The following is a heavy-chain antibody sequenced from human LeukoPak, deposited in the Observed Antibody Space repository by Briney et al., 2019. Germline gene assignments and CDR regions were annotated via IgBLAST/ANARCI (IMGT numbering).Heavy chain of an antibody. Sequence: GASVKVSCKASGYTFTSYGISWVRQAPGQGLEWMGWISAYNGNTNYAQKLQGRVTMTTDTSTSTAYMELRSLRSDDTAVYYCARDERARDFGAAGYFDYWGQGTLVTVSS. CDR3: ARDERARDFGAAGYFDY. V-gene: IGHV1-18*01. D-gene: IGHD4-17*01. J-gene: IGHJ4*02. CDR1: GYTFTSYG. CDR2: ISAYNGNT.